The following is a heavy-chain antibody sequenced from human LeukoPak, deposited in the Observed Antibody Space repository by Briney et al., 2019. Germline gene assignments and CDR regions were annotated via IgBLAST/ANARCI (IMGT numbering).Heavy chain of an antibody. CDR3: ATRPITMVRGVIVY. CDR1: GFTFRSYS. V-gene: IGHV3-21*01. Sequence: GGSLRLSCAASGFTFRSYSMNWVRQAPGKGLEWVSSISSSSSYIYYADSVKGRFTISRDNAKNSLYLQMNSLRAEDTAVYYCATRPITMVRGVIVYWGQGTLVTVSS. J-gene: IGHJ4*02. D-gene: IGHD3-10*01. CDR2: ISSSSSYI.